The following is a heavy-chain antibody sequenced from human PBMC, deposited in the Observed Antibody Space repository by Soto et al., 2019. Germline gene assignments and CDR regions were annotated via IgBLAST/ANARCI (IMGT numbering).Heavy chain of an antibody. CDR3: ARHLAGALDS. D-gene: IGHD1-26*01. Sequence: PPQTLSLTCAISGDSVSISSATWNWIRHSPSRGLEWLGMTYFMSKWXXDYAVSVXXRIVISPDTSXNQFSXQLNSVTPEXTAMYFCARHLAGALDSWGQGALVTVSS. V-gene: IGHV6-1*01. CDR1: GDSVSISSAT. CDR2: TYFMSKWXX. J-gene: IGHJ4*02.